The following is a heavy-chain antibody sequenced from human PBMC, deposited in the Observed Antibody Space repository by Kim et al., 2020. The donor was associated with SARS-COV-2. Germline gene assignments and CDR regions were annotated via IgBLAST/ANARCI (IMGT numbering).Heavy chain of an antibody. CDR2: ILPIYVTA. CDR3: ARESSYGYKGRVDY. Sequence: GLAWMGGILPIYVTANYAQKFQGRVTIPAAESTSTAYMELSSLRSGDTAVYYWARESSYGYKGRVDYWGQGTLVTVSS. V-gene: IGHV1-69*01. J-gene: IGHJ4*02. D-gene: IGHD5-18*01.